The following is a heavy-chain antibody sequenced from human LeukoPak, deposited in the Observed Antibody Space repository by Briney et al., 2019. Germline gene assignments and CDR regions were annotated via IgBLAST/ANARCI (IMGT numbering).Heavy chain of an antibody. J-gene: IGHJ4*02. D-gene: IGHD2-15*01. V-gene: IGHV4-59*08. CDR1: GGSISSYY. CDR2: IYYSGST. Sequence: PSETLSLTCTVSGGSISSYYWSWIRQPPGKGLEWIGYIYYSGSTSYNPSLKRRVTISVDTSKNQFSLKLSSVTAADTAVYYCVRRRCSGGSCLPYYFDYWGQGTLVTVSS. CDR3: VRRRCSGGSCLPYYFDY.